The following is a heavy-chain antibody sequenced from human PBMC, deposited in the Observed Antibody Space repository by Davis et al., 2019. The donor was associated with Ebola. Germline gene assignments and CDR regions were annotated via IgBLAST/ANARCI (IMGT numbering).Heavy chain of an antibody. Sequence: GESLKISCAASGFTFSSYSMNWVRQAPGKGLEWVSSISSSSSYIYYADSVKGRFTISRDNAKNSLYLQMNSLRAEDTAVYYCARDGGDCSGGSCYGYYGMEVWGQGTTVTVSS. CDR2: ISSSSSYI. CDR1: GFTFSSYS. D-gene: IGHD2-15*01. CDR3: ARDGGDCSGGSCYGYYGMEV. J-gene: IGHJ6*02. V-gene: IGHV3-21*01.